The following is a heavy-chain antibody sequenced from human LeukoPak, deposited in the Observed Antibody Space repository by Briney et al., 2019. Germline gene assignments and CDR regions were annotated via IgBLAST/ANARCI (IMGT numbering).Heavy chain of an antibody. D-gene: IGHD5-24*01. CDR1: GDSISSTNYY. CDR3: ARDFEGRWLQPGY. J-gene: IGHJ4*02. V-gene: IGHV4-39*07. Sequence: PSETLSLTCTVSGDSISSTNYYWGWIRQPPGKGLEWIGAFSFSGNTYYSPSLKSRVTISLDTSKSQFSLTLNSVTTADTAVYYCARDFEGRWLQPGYWGQGTLVTVSS. CDR2: FSFSGNT.